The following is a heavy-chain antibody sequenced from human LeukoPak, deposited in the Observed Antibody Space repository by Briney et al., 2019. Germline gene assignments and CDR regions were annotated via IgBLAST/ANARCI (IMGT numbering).Heavy chain of an antibody. CDR2: ISSSSSYI. V-gene: IGHV3-21*01. Sequence: GGSLRLSCAASGFTFSSYSMNWVRQAPGRGLEWVSSISSSSSYIYYADSVKGRFTIARDNAKKSLYLQMNSLRAEDTAVYYCATYKYDYVWGNQHFDYWGQGTLVAVSS. CDR3: ATYKYDYVWGNQHFDY. J-gene: IGHJ4*02. D-gene: IGHD3-16*01. CDR1: GFTFSSYS.